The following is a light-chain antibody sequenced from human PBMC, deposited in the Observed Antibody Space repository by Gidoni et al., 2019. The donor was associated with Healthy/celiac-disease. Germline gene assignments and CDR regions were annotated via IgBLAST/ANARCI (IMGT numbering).Light chain of an antibody. J-gene: IGLJ3*02. Sequence: QSALTQPASVSGSPGQSITISCTGTSSDVGDYNYVSWYQQHPGKAPKLMIYEVSNRPSGVSNRFSGSKSGNTDSLTISGLQAEDEADYYCSSYTSSSTLVFGGGTKVTFL. V-gene: IGLV2-14*01. CDR2: EVS. CDR1: SSDVGDYNY. CDR3: SSYTSSSTLV.